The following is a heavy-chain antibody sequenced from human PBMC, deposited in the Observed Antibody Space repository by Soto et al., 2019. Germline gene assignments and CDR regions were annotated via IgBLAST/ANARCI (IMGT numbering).Heavy chain of an antibody. V-gene: IGHV3-53*01. D-gene: IGHD2-2*01. Sequence: EVPLVESGGGLIQPGGSLRLSCAASGFNVSSNYMSWVRQAPGKGLEWLSVIYSGGSTYYAESVKGRFTISRDNSKNTLNLQSNAVRVEDTAVYYCARATHVGLSTSWCQGTLVTVSS. J-gene: IGHJ4*02. CDR3: ARATHVGLSTS. CDR1: GFNVSSNY. CDR2: IYSGGST.